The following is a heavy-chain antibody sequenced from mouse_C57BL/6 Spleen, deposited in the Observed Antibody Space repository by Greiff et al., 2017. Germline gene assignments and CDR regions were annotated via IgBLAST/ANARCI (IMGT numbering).Heavy chain of an antibody. D-gene: IGHD1-1*01. CDR1: GYTFTSYW. Sequence: QVQLKQPGAELVKPGASVKLSCKASGYTFTSYWMHWVKQRPGRGLEWIGRIDPNSGGTKYNEKFKSKATLTVDKPSSTAYMQLSSLTSEDSAVYYCARGDYGSSYLFAYWGQGTLVTVSA. V-gene: IGHV1-72*01. CDR2: IDPNSGGT. J-gene: IGHJ3*01. CDR3: ARGDYGSSYLFAY.